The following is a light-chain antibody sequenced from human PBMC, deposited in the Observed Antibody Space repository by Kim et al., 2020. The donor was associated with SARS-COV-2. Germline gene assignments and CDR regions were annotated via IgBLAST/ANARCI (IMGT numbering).Light chain of an antibody. CDR2: GAA. CDR3: QQYTNSRT. J-gene: IGKJ1*01. Sequence: GERATRCCRARQSLTYSPLGWDQHKPGQAPRLLIDGAAGRVAGIPDRCSGSGSGTDFVLTSNRLEPEDFAVYYCQQYTNSRTFGQGTKVDIK. V-gene: IGKV3-20*01. CDR1: QSLTYSP.